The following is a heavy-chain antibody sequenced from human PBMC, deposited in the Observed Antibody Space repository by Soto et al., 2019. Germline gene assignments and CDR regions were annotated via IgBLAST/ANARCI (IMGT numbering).Heavy chain of an antibody. CDR2: ISSSSSTI. Sequence: PGGSLRLSCAASGFTFSSYSMNWVRQAPGKGLEWVSYISSSSSTIYYADSVKGRFTISRDNAKNSLYLQMNSLRDEDTAVYYCARESRVWLEPPLYYYGMDVWGQGTTVTVSS. V-gene: IGHV3-48*02. CDR1: GFTFSSYS. D-gene: IGHD1-1*01. CDR3: ARESRVWLEPPLYYYGMDV. J-gene: IGHJ6*02.